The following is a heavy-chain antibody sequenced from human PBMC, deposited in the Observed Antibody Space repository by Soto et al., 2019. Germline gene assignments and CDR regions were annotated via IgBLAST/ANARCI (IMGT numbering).Heavy chain of an antibody. Sequence: QVQLVQSGAEVKKPGSSVKVSCKASGGTFSSSAISWVRHAPGQGLEWMGGIIPIFGTANYAQKFQGRVTITADESTSTAYMELSSLRSEDTAVYYCARVAGLGGTAIRYYYYGMDVWGQGTTVTVSS. D-gene: IGHD5-18*01. CDR1: GGTFSSSA. V-gene: IGHV1-69*01. J-gene: IGHJ6*02. CDR3: ARVAGLGGTAIRYYYYGMDV. CDR2: IIPIFGTA.